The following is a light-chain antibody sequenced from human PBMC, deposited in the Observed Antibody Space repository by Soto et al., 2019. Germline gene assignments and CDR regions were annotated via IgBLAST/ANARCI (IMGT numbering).Light chain of an antibody. V-gene: IGLV2-8*01. CDR2: EVS. CDR3: SSYVGSNTVI. J-gene: IGLJ2*01. CDR1: SSDVGAYNY. Sequence: ALTQPPSASGSPGQSVTISCTGTSSDVGAYNYVSWYQQHPGKAPKLMIYEVSKRPSGVPDRFSGSKSGNTASLTVSGLQAEDEADYYCSSYVGSNTVIFGGGTKLTVL.